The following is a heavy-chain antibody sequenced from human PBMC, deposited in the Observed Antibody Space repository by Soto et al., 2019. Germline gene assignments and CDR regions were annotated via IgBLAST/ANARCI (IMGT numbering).Heavy chain of an antibody. Sequence: GGSLRLSCTGSGFTFSSYAMHWVRLAPGKGLEWVAVVSYDGSIENYADSVRGRFTISRDNSKNTVFLQMNSLRVEDTAVYYCARYGGNGYYFDYWGQGTLVTVSS. CDR3: ARYGGNGYYFDY. CDR2: VSYDGSIE. V-gene: IGHV3-30*04. D-gene: IGHD2-21*02. J-gene: IGHJ4*02. CDR1: GFTFSSYA.